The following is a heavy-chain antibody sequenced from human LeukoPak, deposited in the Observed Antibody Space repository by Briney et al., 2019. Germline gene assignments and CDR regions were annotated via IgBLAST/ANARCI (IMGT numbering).Heavy chain of an antibody. CDR3: ARGTMVRGVKPANWFDP. V-gene: IGHV1-3*01. J-gene: IGHJ5*02. CDR2: INAGNGNT. D-gene: IGHD3-10*01. CDR1: GYTFTSYA. Sequence: ASVKVSCKASGYTFTSYAMHWVRQAPGQRLEWMGWINAGNGNTKYSQKFQGRVTITRDTSASTAYMELSSLRSEDTAVYYCARGTMVRGVKPANWFDPWGQGTLVTVSS.